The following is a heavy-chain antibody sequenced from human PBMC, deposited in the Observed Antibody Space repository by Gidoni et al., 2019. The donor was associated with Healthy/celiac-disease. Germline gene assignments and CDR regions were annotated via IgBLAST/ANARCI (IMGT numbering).Heavy chain of an antibody. Sequence: QVQLVQSGAEVKKPGASVKVSCKASGYTFTSYGIRWVRPGPGQGLEWMGWISAYNGNTNYAQKLQGRVTMTTDTSTSTAYMELRSLRSDDTAVYYCARDPIPTAAGGGFGDYWGQGTLVTVSS. J-gene: IGHJ4*02. V-gene: IGHV1-18*01. D-gene: IGHD6-13*01. CDR3: ARDPIPTAAGGGFGDY. CDR1: GYTFTSYG. CDR2: ISAYNGNT.